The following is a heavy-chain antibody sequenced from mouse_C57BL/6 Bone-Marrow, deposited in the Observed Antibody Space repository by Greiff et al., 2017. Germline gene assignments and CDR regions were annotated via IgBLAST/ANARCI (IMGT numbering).Heavy chain of an antibody. Sequence: QVQLQQPGAELVKPGASVKLSCKASGYTFTSYWLHWVKQRPGQGLEWIGMIHPNSGSTNYNEKFKSKATLTVDKSSSTAYMQLSSLTSEDSAVYYCAGNYGSSPAWFADWGQGTLVTVSA. D-gene: IGHD1-1*01. CDR2: IHPNSGST. CDR3: AGNYGSSPAWFAD. V-gene: IGHV1-64*01. J-gene: IGHJ3*01. CDR1: GYTFTSYW.